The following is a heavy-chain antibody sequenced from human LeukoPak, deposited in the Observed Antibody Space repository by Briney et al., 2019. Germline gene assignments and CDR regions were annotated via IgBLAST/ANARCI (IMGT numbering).Heavy chain of an antibody. CDR1: GGSISSYY. V-gene: IGHV4-59*01. D-gene: IGHD2-2*02. Sequence: PSETLSLTCTVSGGSISSYYWSWIRQLPGKGLEWIGYIYYSGSTNYNPSLKSRFTISVDTSKNQFSLKLSSVTAADTAVYYCARGYCSSTSCYMFDPWGQGTLVTVSS. J-gene: IGHJ5*02. CDR3: ARGYCSSTSCYMFDP. CDR2: IYYSGST.